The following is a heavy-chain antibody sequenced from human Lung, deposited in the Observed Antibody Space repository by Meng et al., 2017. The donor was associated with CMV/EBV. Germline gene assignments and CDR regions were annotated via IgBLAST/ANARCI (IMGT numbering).Heavy chain of an antibody. Sequence: SVXVSXXTSGGTFSSYTISWVRQAPGQGLEWMGRIIPILGIASYSQKFQGRVTITADKSTSTAYMELSGLRSEDTDVYYCAKWGWGALYGGMDVWGQGTXVTVSS. D-gene: IGHD3-16*01. CDR3: AKWGWGALYGGMDV. J-gene: IGHJ6*02. CDR1: GGTFSSYT. V-gene: IGHV1-69*02. CDR2: IIPILGIA.